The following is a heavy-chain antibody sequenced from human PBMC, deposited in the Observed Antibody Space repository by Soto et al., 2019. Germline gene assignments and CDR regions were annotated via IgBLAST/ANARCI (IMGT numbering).Heavy chain of an antibody. CDR3: ARSREMIGGYGMDV. D-gene: IGHD3-22*01. CDR1: GGSISSYY. V-gene: IGHV4-4*07. CDR2: IYTSGST. J-gene: IGHJ6*02. Sequence: PSETLSLTCTVSGGSISSYYWSWIRQPAGKGLEWIGRIYTSGSTNYNPSLSSRVTISIDTSKNQFSLSVTSVSAADTAVYYCARSREMIGGYGMDVWGLGTTVTLS.